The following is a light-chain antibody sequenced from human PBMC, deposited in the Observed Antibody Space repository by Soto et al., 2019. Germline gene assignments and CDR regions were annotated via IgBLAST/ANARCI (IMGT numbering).Light chain of an antibody. V-gene: IGKV3-11*01. CDR1: QSVTSY. J-gene: IGKJ5*01. Sequence: EIVLTQSPATLSLSPGERATLSCRASQSVTSYLAWYQQRPGQAPRLLINDASRRATGIPDRFSGSGSGADFTLTISSLEPEDSAVYYCQQRHMWPIKFGQGTRLEIK. CDR2: DAS. CDR3: QQRHMWPIK.